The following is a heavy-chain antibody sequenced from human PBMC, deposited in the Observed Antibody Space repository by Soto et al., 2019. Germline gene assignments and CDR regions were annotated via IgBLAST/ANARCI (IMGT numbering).Heavy chain of an antibody. V-gene: IGHV2-5*02. CDR3: AHRQDRDYYEAFDV. CDR1: GFSLNSSGVG. J-gene: IGHJ3*01. D-gene: IGHD4-17*01. Sequence: QITLKESGPTLVKPTQTLTLTCTFSGFSLNSSGVGVGWIRQPPGKALEWLAHIYWDGDDRYSPSLKSRLTISKDTSKNLLVLVMTNMDPVDTGTYYCAHRQDRDYYEAFDVWGQGTVVTVSS. CDR2: IYWDGDD.